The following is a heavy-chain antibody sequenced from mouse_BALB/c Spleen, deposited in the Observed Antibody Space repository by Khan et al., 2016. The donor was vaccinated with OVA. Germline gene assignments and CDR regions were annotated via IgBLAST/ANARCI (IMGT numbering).Heavy chain of an antibody. V-gene: IGHV3-8*02. CDR1: GDSITSGY. J-gene: IGHJ3*01. CDR3: ARSTYRFAFSY. D-gene: IGHD2-14*01. CDR2: IIYSGST. Sequence: EVKLLESGPSLVKPSQTLSLTCSVTGDSITSGYWCWIRKFPGHKLEYMGYIIYSGSTYYNPSLKSRISITRHTSKNQYSLQLHPVTTEDTATYYCARSTYRFAFSYWGQGTLVTVSA.